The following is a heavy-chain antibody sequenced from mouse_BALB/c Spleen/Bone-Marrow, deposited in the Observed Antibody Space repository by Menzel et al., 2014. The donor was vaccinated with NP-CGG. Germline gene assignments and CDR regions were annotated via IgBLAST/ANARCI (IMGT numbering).Heavy chain of an antibody. Sequence: QVQLQQSGPGLVAPSQSLSITCTVSGFSLTSYGVHWVRQPPGKVLEWLGVIWAGGSTNYNSALMSRLSTSKDNSKSQVFSKMNSLQTDDTAMYYCARGSYYEGAMDYWGQGTSVTVSS. J-gene: IGHJ4*01. V-gene: IGHV2-9*02. CDR3: ARGSYYEGAMDY. CDR2: IWAGGST. CDR1: GFSLTSYG. D-gene: IGHD1-1*01.